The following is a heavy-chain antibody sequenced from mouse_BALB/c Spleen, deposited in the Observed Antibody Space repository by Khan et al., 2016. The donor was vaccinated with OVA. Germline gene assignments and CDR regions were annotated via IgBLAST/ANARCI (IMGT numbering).Heavy chain of an antibody. CDR1: GFTFSTYS. V-gene: IGHV5-6*01. D-gene: IGHD4-1*01. CDR3: ASHLTGSLAY. CDR2: ISSAGDYT. J-gene: IGHJ3*01. Sequence: EVELVESGGDLVRPGGSLKLSCSASGFTFSTYSMSWVRQTPDKRLEWVATISSAGDYTFFPDGVKGRFTISRDNARNTLYLQMTSLRYEDTAMDYCASHLTGSLAYWGQGTLVTVSA.